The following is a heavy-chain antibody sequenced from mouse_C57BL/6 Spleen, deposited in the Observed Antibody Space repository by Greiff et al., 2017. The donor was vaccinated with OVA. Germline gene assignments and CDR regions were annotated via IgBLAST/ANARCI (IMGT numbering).Heavy chain of an antibody. J-gene: IGHJ2*01. V-gene: IGHV1-52*01. CDR2: IDPSDSET. CDR3: AREGGKNFDY. Sequence: QVQLKQPGAELVRPGSSVKLSCKASGYTFTSYWMHWVKQRPIQGLEWIGNIDPSDSETHYNQKFKDKATLTVDKSSSTAYMQLSSLTSEDSAVYYCAREGGKNFDYWGQGTTLTVSS. CDR1: GYTFTSYW.